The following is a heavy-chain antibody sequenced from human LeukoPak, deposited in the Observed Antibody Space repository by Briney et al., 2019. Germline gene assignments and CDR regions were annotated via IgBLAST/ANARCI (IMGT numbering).Heavy chain of an antibody. CDR1: AFTFSDHY. CDR2: ITSSGTTS. Sequence: AGSLRLSCTASAFTFSDHYMSWFRLSPGKGLEWLSYITSSGTTSDYADSVKGPFTISRDNAKNSMYLQMKSLRAEDTAVYYCARDPDYGDPDWGQGTLVTVSS. J-gene: IGHJ4*02. V-gene: IGHV3-11*01. CDR3: ARDPDYGDPD. D-gene: IGHD4-17*01.